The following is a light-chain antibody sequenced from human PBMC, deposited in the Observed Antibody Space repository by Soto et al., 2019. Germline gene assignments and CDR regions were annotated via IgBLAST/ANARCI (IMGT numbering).Light chain of an antibody. J-gene: IGKJ5*01. V-gene: IGKV3-15*01. CDR1: QSVSSD. CDR3: QQYHNWPMT. Sequence: EIVMTQSPATLSVSPGERATLSCRASQSVSSDLAWYHQKPGQAPRLLIYDSSTRATGIPAGFSGSASGTEFTLTISSLQSEDFAVYYCQQYHNWPMTFGQGTRLEIK. CDR2: DSS.